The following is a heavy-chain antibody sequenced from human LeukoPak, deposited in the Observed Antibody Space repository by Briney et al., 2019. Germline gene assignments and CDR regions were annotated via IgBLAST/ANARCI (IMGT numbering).Heavy chain of an antibody. CDR3: ARQSGYSYGYLLDY. D-gene: IGHD5-18*01. V-gene: IGHV4-38-2*01. CDR1: GYSISSGYY. Sequence: PSETLSLTCAVSGYSISSGYYWGRIRQPPGKGLEWIGSIYHSGSTYYNPSLKSRVTISVDTSKNQFSLKLSSVTAADTAVYYCARQSGYSYGYLLDYWGQGTLVTVSS. J-gene: IGHJ4*02. CDR2: IYHSGST.